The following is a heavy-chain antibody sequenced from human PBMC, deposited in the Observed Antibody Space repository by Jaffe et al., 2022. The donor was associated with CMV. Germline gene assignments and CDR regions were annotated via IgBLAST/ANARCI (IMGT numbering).Heavy chain of an antibody. J-gene: IGHJ6*03. CDR1: GYTFTDYA. D-gene: IGHD2-15*01. Sequence: QVQLVQSGAEVKKPGASVKVSCKASGYTFTDYAMHWVRQAPGQGLEWMGWLNTGNGNTKFSQKFQGRVTITRDTSASIAYMELSSLRSEDTAVYYCARDFSSRGPCSGAICYSGYSYYYYMDVWGKGTTVTVSS. CDR3: ARDFSSRGPCSGAICYSGYSYYYYMDV. CDR2: LNTGNGNT. V-gene: IGHV1-3*04.